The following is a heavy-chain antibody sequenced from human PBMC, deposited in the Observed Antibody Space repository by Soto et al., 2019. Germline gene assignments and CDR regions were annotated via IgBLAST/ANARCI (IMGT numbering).Heavy chain of an antibody. CDR2: INPSDSYT. CDR1: GYSFTSYW. Sequence: EVQLVQSGAEVKKPGESLRISCKGSGYSFTSYWISWVRQMPGKGLEWMGRINPSDSYTNYSPSFQGHVTISADKSISTAYLQWSSLKASDTAMYYCARLAMWSRYSSGGFDYWGQGTLVTVSS. V-gene: IGHV5-10-1*01. CDR3: ARLAMWSRYSSGGFDY. D-gene: IGHD6-19*01. J-gene: IGHJ4*02.